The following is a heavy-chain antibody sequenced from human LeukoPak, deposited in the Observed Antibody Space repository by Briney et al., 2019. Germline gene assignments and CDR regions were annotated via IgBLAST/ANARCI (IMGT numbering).Heavy chain of an antibody. D-gene: IGHD3-22*01. J-gene: IGHJ4*02. CDR3: ARHSSPPYYYDSSGYPDY. CDR2: IYYSGST. Sequence: SETLSLTCTVSGGSISSSSYYWGWIRQPPGKGLEWIGSIYYSGSTYYNPSLKSRVTISVDTSKSQFSLKLSSVTAADTAVYYCARHSSPPYYYDSSGYPDYWGQGTLVTVSS. V-gene: IGHV4-39*01. CDR1: GGSISSSSYY.